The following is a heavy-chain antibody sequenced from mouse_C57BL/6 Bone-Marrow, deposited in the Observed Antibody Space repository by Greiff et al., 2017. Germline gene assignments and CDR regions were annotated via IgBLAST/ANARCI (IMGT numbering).Heavy chain of an antibody. D-gene: IGHD2-4*01. J-gene: IGHJ3*01. V-gene: IGHV3-8*01. CDR3: ASTDDYCGWFAY. CDR1: GYSITSDY. CDR2: ISYSGST. Sequence: VKLQESGPGLAKPSQTLSLSCSVSGYSITSDYWNWIRKFPGNKLEYMGYISYSGSTYYNPSLKSRISITRDTSKNQYYLQLNSVTTEDTATYYCASTDDYCGWFAYWGQGTLLTVSA.